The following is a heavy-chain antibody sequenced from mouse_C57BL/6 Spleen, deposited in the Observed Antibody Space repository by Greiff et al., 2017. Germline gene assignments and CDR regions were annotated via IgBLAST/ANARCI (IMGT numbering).Heavy chain of an antibody. D-gene: IGHD1-1*01. CDR3: ARPYYYGSSYYFDD. V-gene: IGHV5-17*01. CDR1: GFTFSDYG. J-gene: IGHJ2*01. Sequence: EVQVVESGGGLVKPGGSLKLSCAASGFTFSDYGMHWVRQAPEKGLEWVAYISSGSSTIYYADTVKGRFTISRDNAKNTLFLQMTSLRSEDTAMYYCARPYYYGSSYYFDDWGQGTTRTVSS. CDR2: ISSGSSTI.